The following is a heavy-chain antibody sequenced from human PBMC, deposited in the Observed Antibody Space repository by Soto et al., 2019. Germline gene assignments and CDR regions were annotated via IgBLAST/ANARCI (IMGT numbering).Heavy chain of an antibody. CDR2: IIVDSGNT. J-gene: IGHJ4*02. D-gene: IGHD2-8*01. Sequence: SLKVSCKASGFTFADSAVQWVRQARGQSLEWIGRIIVDSGNTKSAEKFTERVSMSWDMSTSTAFMELRSLSSDDTAVYYCATANNTNRFDYWGLGTLVTVSS. V-gene: IGHV1-58*01. CDR3: ATANNTNRFDY. CDR1: GFTFADSA.